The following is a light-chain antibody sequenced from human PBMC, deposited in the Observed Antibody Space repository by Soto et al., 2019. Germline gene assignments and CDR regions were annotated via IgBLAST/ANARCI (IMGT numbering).Light chain of an antibody. J-gene: IGKJ1*01. CDR2: AAS. V-gene: IGKV1-39*01. CDR3: QQSYSTAQWT. CDR1: QSISSY. Sequence: DIQMTQSPSSLSASVGDRVTITCRASQSISSYLNWYQQKPGKAPKHLIYAASSLQSGVPSRFSGSGSGTDFTLTISSLQPEDFAPYYCQQSYSTAQWTFGQGTKVDIK.